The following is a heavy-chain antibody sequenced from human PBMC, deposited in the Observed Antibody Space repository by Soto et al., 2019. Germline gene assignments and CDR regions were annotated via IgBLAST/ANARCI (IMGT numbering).Heavy chain of an antibody. Sequence: QVQLVQSGHEVKKPGASVKVSCKASGYTFLKYGINWVRQAPGQGLEWMGGIQTDTGHPNVAQKFQDRVTMTTDTSTGTAYMEMRSLRSGDTATYYCAKARGYGYRFDHWGQGTLVTVSS. J-gene: IGHJ4*02. D-gene: IGHD3-16*01. CDR2: IQTDTGHP. CDR1: GYTFLKYG. CDR3: AKARGYGYRFDH. V-gene: IGHV1-18*01.